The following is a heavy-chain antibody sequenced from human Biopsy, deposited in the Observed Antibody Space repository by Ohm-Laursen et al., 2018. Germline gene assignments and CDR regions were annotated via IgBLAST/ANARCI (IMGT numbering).Heavy chain of an antibody. J-gene: IGHJ2*01. D-gene: IGHD3-22*01. CDR2: VYYTGRT. CDR1: GDSISGYY. CDR3: ARARGFYSDRTVPGYFDL. V-gene: IGHV4-59*07. Sequence: SDTLSFTCTVSGDSISGYYWSWIRQPPGKGLEWIGYVYYTGRTDYNPSLQIRVTISVDTAKNHFSLRLRTVTPADTAIYYCARARGFYSDRTVPGYFDLWGRGTLVTVSS.